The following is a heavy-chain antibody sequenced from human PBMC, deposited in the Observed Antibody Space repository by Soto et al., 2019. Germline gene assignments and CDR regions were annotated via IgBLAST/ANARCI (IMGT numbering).Heavy chain of an antibody. D-gene: IGHD3-16*01. CDR1: GFTFRSFV. V-gene: IGHV3-30*19. J-gene: IGHJ4*02. CDR3: ARWGTTGGLDV. Sequence: QVQLVESGGGVVQPGTSLRLSCVGSGFTFRSFVIHWARQAPAKGLEWVALTSYDGSITYYDDSLKGRFTISRDNSRNTVDLQMDSLRLEDTALYYCARWGTTGGLDVGGQGTLVSVSS. CDR2: TSYDGSIT.